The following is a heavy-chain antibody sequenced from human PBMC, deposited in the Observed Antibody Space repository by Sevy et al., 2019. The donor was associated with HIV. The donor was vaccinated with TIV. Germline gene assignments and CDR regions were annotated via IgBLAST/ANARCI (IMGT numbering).Heavy chain of an antibody. V-gene: IGHV4-4*07. D-gene: IGHD1-26*01. J-gene: IGHJ4*02. CDR2: IYTSGST. Sequence: SETLSLTCTVSGGSISSYYWSWIRQPAGKGLEWIGRIYTSGSTNYNPSLKNRVTMSVDTSKNQFSLKLSSVTAADTAVYYCASISGSYGQVDYWGQGTLVTVSS. CDR3: ASISGSYGQVDY. CDR1: GGSISSYY.